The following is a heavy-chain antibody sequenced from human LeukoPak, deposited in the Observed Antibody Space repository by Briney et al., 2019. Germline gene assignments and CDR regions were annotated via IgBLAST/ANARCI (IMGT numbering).Heavy chain of an antibody. Sequence: ASVKVSCKASGCTFSSYAISWVRQAPGQGLEWMGRIIPIFGTANYAEKLQGRVTITTDNSTSTAYMELSSLRSEDTAVYYCARDGSSGWYTEVGLDPWGQGTLVTVSS. CDR2: IIPIFGTA. CDR3: ARDGSSGWYTEVGLDP. D-gene: IGHD6-19*01. V-gene: IGHV1-69*05. J-gene: IGHJ5*02. CDR1: GCTFSSYA.